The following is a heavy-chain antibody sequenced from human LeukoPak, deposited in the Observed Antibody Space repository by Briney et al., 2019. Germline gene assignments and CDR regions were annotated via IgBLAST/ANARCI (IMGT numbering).Heavy chain of an antibody. J-gene: IGHJ6*02. D-gene: IGHD3-10*01. CDR1: GFTFSSYG. V-gene: IGHV3-30*02. CDR3: AKKYYYGSGSFYYYYGMDV. Sequence: PGGSLRLSCAASGFTFSSYGMHWVCQAPGKGLEWVAFIRYDGSNKYYADSVKGRFTISRDNSKNTLYLQMNSLRAEDTAVYYCAKKYYYGSGSFYYYYGMDVWGQGTTVTVPS. CDR2: IRYDGSNK.